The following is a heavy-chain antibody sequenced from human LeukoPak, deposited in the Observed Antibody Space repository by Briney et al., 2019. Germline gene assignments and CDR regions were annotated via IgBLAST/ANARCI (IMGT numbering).Heavy chain of an antibody. D-gene: IGHD1-1*01. V-gene: IGHV3-49*03. CDR2: IRSKAYGGTA. CDR1: GFTFGDYA. Sequence: GGSLRLSCTASGFTFGDYATSWIRQAPGKGLEWVGFIRSKAYGGTADYAASVKGRFTISRDDSKAIAYLQMNSLKTEDTAVYHCTRDRGAYNLYDYWGQGTLVTVSS. CDR3: TRDRGAYNLYDY. J-gene: IGHJ4*02.